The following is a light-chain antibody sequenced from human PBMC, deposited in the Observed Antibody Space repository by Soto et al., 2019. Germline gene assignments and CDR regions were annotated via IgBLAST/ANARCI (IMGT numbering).Light chain of an antibody. V-gene: IGLV2-11*01. Sequence: QSALTQPRSVSGSPGQSVAISCTGTSRDVDAYDFVSWYQHHPGKAPKLIISEVSKRPSGVSHRFSGSKSGNTASLTISGLQAEEEADYFCCSFAGSFYVFGTGTKVTVL. J-gene: IGLJ1*01. CDR3: CSFAGSFYV. CDR1: SRDVDAYDF. CDR2: EVS.